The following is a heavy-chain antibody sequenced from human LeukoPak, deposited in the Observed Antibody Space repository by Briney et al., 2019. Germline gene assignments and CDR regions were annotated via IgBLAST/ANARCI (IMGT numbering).Heavy chain of an antibody. Sequence: SVKVSCKASGGTFSSYAISWVRQAPGQGLEWMGRIIPIFGTANYAQKFQGRVTITTDESTSTAYMELSSRRSEDTAVYYCARGDYEGYYYYYMDVWGKGTTVTVSS. V-gene: IGHV1-69*05. CDR1: GGTFSSYA. D-gene: IGHD4-17*01. CDR3: ARGDYEGYYYYYMDV. J-gene: IGHJ6*03. CDR2: IIPIFGTA.